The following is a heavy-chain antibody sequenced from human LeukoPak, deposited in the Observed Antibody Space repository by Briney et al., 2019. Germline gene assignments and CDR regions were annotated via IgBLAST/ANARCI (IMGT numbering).Heavy chain of an antibody. CDR2: ITSRGSST. J-gene: IGHJ4*02. D-gene: IGHD5-12*01. CDR3: ARDLGGYDFGY. CDR1: GFTFSSYE. V-gene: IGHV3-48*03. Sequence: RAGGSLRLSCAVSGFTFSSYEMNWVRQAPGKGLEWVSYITSRGSSTHYADSVKGRFTISRDNAKSSLYLQMNSLRAEDTAVYYCARDLGGYDFGYWGQGTLVTVSS.